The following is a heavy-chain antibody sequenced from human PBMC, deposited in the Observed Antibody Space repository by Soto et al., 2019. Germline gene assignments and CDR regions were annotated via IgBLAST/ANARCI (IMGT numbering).Heavy chain of an antibody. CDR3: ETQIRGVTIDFHS. Sequence: EVQLLESGGGLVQRGGSRRLSCAASGIAFGSYTMTWVRQAPGKGLEWVSSISGSGGSTFYADSVKGRFTISRDSSKNTLHLQMNSLRPEDTAIYYCETQIRGVTIDFHSWGQGTLVTVSS. V-gene: IGHV3-23*01. CDR2: ISGSGGST. J-gene: IGHJ4*02. CDR1: GIAFGSYT. D-gene: IGHD2-21*02.